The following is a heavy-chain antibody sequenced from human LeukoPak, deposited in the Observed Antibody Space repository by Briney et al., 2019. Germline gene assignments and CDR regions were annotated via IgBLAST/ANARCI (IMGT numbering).Heavy chain of an antibody. D-gene: IGHD3-22*01. CDR1: GYTFIRYS. CDR2: INTYNGNT. J-gene: IGHJ4*02. V-gene: IGHV1-18*01. CDR3: ARQLTFYYDSSGYPDYYFDS. Sequence: ASVKVSCKTSGYTFIRYSIGWVRQAPGQGLEWMGWINTYNGNTNYAQNLQGRVTLTTDTSTSTAYMELRSLRSDGTAVYFCARQLTFYYDSSGYPDYYFDSWGQGTLVTVSS.